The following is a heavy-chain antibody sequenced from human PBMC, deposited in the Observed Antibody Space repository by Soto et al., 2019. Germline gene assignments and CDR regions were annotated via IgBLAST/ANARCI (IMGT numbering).Heavy chain of an antibody. CDR2: IYYSGST. Sequence: SETLSLTCTVSGGSISSSSYYWGWIRQPPGKGLEWIGSIYYSGSTYYNSSLKSRVTISVDTSKNQFSLKLSSVTAADTAVYYCARQGDSSGYFYYYYGMDVWGQGTTVTVSS. D-gene: IGHD3-22*01. J-gene: IGHJ6*02. CDR1: GGSISSSSYY. V-gene: IGHV4-39*01. CDR3: ARQGDSSGYFYYYYGMDV.